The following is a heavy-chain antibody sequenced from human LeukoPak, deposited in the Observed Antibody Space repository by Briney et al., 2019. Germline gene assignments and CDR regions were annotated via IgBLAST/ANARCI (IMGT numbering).Heavy chain of an antibody. Sequence: SQTLSLTCTLSGVSISSSNSYWGWIRQPPGKGLEWIGSIYYSGNTYYNASLKSQVSISIDTSKNQFSLRLTSVTAADTAVYYCARQTGSGLFILPGGQGTLVTVSS. J-gene: IGHJ4*02. CDR1: GVSISSSNSY. D-gene: IGHD3/OR15-3a*01. CDR2: IYYSGNT. CDR3: ARQTGSGLFILP. V-gene: IGHV4-39*01.